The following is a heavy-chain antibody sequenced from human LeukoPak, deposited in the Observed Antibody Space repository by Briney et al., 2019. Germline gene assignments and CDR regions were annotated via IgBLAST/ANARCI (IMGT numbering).Heavy chain of an antibody. D-gene: IGHD6-13*01. J-gene: IGHJ4*02. V-gene: IGHV1-3*01. CDR3: ARGESSSWYMYYFDY. CDR2: INAGNGNT. CDR1: GYTFTGYY. Sequence: ASVKVSCKASGYTFTGYYMHWVRQAPGQRLEWMGWINAGNGNTKYSQKFQGRVTITRDTSASTAYMELSSLRSEDTAVYYCARGESSSWYMYYFDYWGQGTLVTVSS.